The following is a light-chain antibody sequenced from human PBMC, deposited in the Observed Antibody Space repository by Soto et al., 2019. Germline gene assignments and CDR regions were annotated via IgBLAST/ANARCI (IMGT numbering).Light chain of an antibody. CDR1: QGISSA. V-gene: IGKV1-13*02. CDR3: QQLDTYPLT. J-gene: IGKJ1*01. CDR2: DAS. Sequence: AIQLTQSPSSLSASVGDRVTITCRASQGISSAFAWYQQRPGKAPKLLIYDASSLESGVTSRFSGSGSGTDFTLTISSLQPDDFATYYCQQLDTYPLTFGQGTKVEIK.